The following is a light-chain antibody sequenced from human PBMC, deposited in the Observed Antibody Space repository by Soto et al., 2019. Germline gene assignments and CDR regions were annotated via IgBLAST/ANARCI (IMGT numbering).Light chain of an antibody. Sequence: QSALTQPRSVSGSPGQSVTISCTGTSSDVGGYNYVSWYQQHPGKAPKLMIYDVTKRPSGVPDRFSGSKSGNTASLTISGLQAEDEADYYCFSYAGIYTFYVFGTG. V-gene: IGLV2-11*01. CDR3: FSYAGIYTFYV. CDR1: SSDVGGYNY. CDR2: DVT. J-gene: IGLJ1*01.